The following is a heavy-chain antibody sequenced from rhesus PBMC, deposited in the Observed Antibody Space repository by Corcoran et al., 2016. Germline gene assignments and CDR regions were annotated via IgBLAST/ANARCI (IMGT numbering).Heavy chain of an antibody. J-gene: IGHJ4*01. Sequence: QLQLQESGPGLVKPSETLSLTCAVSGGSISANWWPWIRQPPGKGLEWIGRISGISGRPSSNPSRKSRLTISTDPSKNQFSRKLSSVTAADTAVYYCALPGNNGAFDYWGQGVLVTVSS. D-gene: IGHD1-20*01. CDR1: GGSISANW. V-gene: IGHV4-147*01. CDR2: ISGISGRP. CDR3: ALPGNNGAFDY.